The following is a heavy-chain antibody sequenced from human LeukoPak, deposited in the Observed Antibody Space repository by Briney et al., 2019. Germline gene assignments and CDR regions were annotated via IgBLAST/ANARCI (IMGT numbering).Heavy chain of an antibody. CDR1: GLAFSASA. V-gene: IGHV3-48*01. J-gene: IGHJ3*02. Sequence: GGSLRLSCAASGLAFSASAMNWVRQTPGKGLEWLSFISSSSSDIYYGDSARGRFTISRDNAKNSLYLQMNSLRAEDTAIYFCARGRDHGFDIWGQGTTVTVSS. CDR2: ISSSSSDI. CDR3: ARGRDHGFDI.